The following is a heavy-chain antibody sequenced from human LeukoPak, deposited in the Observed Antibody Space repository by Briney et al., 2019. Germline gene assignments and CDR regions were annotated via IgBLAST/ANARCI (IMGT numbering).Heavy chain of an antibody. D-gene: IGHD2-8*01. CDR2: ISGSGGST. CDR1: GFTFSSYG. CDR3: TVLREVTNGFLDGY. V-gene: IGHV3-23*01. Sequence: SGGSLRLSCAASGFTFSSYGMSWVRQAPGKGLEWVSAISGSGGSTYYADSVKGRFTISRDNSKNTLYLQMNSLKTEDTAVYYCTVLREVTNGFLDGYWGQGTLVAVSS. J-gene: IGHJ4*02.